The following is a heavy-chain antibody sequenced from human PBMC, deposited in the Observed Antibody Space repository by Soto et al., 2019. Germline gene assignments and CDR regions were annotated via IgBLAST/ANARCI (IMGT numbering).Heavy chain of an antibody. J-gene: IGHJ6*02. Sequence: SETLSLTCTVSGGFVNSDTHSWSWIRQTPGKRLEWIGFIYSGGSTKNPSLRSRVTMSVDTSKNQFSLKLRSVIVADTAVYHCARFVRPCSATTCSTRADVWGQGITVTVSS. CDR3: ARFVRPCSATTCSTRADV. D-gene: IGHD2-2*01. CDR2: IYSGGST. CDR1: GGFVNSDTHS. V-gene: IGHV4-61*01.